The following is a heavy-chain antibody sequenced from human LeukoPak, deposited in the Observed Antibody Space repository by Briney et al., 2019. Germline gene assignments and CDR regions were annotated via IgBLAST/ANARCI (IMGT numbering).Heavy chain of an antibody. CDR1: GGSISSGGYY. D-gene: IGHD2-15*01. CDR3: ARGKEYCRGGSCYSPHRQLDY. Sequence: TLSLTCTVSGGSISSGGYYWSWIRQHPGKGLEWIGYIYYSGSTYYNPSLKSRVTISVDTSKNQFSLKLSSVTAADTAVYYCARGKEYCRGGSCYSPHRQLDYWGQGTLVTVSS. CDR2: IYYSGST. J-gene: IGHJ4*02. V-gene: IGHV4-31*03.